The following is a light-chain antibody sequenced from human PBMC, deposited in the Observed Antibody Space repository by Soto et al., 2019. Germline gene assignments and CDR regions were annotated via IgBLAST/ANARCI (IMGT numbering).Light chain of an antibody. Sequence: EIVMTQSPATLSLSPGERATLSCRASQSVNSNLAWYQQKADQAPRLLIYGTSTRATGIPARFSGSGSGTDFTLTISSLQFEDFAVYYCQQYGSSPRTFGQGTKVEIK. CDR1: QSVNSN. CDR2: GTS. CDR3: QQYGSSPRT. J-gene: IGKJ1*01. V-gene: IGKV3-15*01.